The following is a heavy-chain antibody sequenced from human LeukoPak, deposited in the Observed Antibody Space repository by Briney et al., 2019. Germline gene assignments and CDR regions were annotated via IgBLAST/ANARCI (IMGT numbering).Heavy chain of an antibody. CDR3: ARGEVTGDGY. J-gene: IGHJ4*02. D-gene: IGHD1-20*01. V-gene: IGHV4-61*05. CDR1: GGSISSSSYY. CDR2: IYYSGST. Sequence: SETLSLTCTVSGGSISSSSYYWGWIRQPPRKGLEWIGYIYYSGSTNYNPSLKSRVTISVDTSKNQFSLKLSSVTAADTAVYYCARGEVTGDGYWGQGTLVTVSS.